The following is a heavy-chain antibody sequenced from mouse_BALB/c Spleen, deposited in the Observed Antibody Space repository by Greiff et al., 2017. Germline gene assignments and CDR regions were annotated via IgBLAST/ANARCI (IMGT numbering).Heavy chain of an antibody. CDR3: ARDKRYDEGDAMDY. J-gene: IGHJ4*01. CDR1: GFTFSDYY. V-gene: IGHV5-4*02. CDR2: ISDGGSYT. Sequence: EVMLVESGGGLVKPGGSLKLSCAASGFTFSDYYMYWVRQTPEKRLEWVATISDGGSYTYYPDSVKGRFTISRDNAKNNLYLQMSSLKSEDTAMYYCARDKRYDEGDAMDYWGQGTSVTVSS. D-gene: IGHD2-14*01.